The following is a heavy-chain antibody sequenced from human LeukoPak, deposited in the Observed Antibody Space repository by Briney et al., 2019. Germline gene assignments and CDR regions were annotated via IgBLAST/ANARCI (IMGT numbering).Heavy chain of an antibody. CDR1: EGTLSTSS. J-gene: IGHJ6*02. D-gene: IGHD4-23*01. CDR2: IIPVFNTI. V-gene: IGHV1-69*13. CDR3: ARGNSRWSTPSSSYYYRMDV. Sequence: GASVRVSCTSSEGTLSTSSMSWVRQAPGQGLEWMGGIIPVFNTINYAQRFRGRVTLTVDEYTSTAYMELSSLRSEDTAVYYCARGNSRWSTPSSSYYYRMDVWGQGTTVAVSS.